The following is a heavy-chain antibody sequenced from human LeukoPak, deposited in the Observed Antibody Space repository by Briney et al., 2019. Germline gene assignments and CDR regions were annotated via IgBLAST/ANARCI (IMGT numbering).Heavy chain of an antibody. CDR2: ISYDGDYK. CDR1: GFTFSNYG. CDR3: TKAPTVGAPPPYYFDS. J-gene: IGHJ4*02. V-gene: IGHV3-30*18. Sequence: TGGSLRLSCAASGFTFSNYGTHWVRQAPGKGLEWVAVISYDGDYKYYADTVKGRFTISRDNSKNTLHLQMNGLRTEDTAVYHCTKAPTVGAPPPYYFDSWGQGTLVAVSS. D-gene: IGHD1-26*01.